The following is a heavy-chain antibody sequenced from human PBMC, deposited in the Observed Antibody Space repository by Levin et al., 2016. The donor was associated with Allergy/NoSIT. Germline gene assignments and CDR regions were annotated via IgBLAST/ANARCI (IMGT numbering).Heavy chain of an antibody. J-gene: IGHJ4*02. CDR3: AREGGAGYSYGFGIDF. Sequence: GESLKISCVASGFSFSSYWMTWIRQAPGAGLEWVANVKQDGSEKYLVDSVKGRFTISRDNAKKSLFLQMDSLRAEDTAVYYCAREGGAGYSYGFGIDFWGQGTLVTVSS. CDR2: VKQDGSEK. V-gene: IGHV3-7*03. CDR1: GFSFSSYW. D-gene: IGHD5-18*01.